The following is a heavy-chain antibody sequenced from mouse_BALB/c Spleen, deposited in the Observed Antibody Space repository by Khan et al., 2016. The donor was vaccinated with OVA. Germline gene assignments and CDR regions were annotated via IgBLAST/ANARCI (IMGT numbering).Heavy chain of an antibody. CDR3: SRVGYSGTMDY. V-gene: IGHV9-3-1*01. Sequence: QIQLVQSGPELKKPGVTVKISCKASGYTFTTYGMNWVKQAPGKGLKWMGWINTYTGEPTYVDDFKGRFAFSLETSASTAYLQINNLKNEDTATYFCSRVGYSGTMDYWGQGTSVTVSS. D-gene: IGHD2-14*01. J-gene: IGHJ4*01. CDR2: INTYTGEP. CDR1: GYTFTTYG.